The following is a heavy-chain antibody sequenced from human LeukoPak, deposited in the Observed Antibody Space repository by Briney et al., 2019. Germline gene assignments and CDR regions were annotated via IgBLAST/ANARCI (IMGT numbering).Heavy chain of an antibody. CDR3: VTDFSRGIQLWLHFDY. J-gene: IGHJ4*02. Sequence: PGGPLRLFCSASGFTFSNHAMHWVRQAPGNGLQFLSAISSNGASTHYADSVKGRLTISRENSENTLYLQMSSLIAEDTAVYYCVTDFSRGIQLWLHFDYWGQGTLVTVSS. V-gene: IGHV3-64D*09. CDR1: GFTFSNHA. D-gene: IGHD5-18*01. CDR2: ISSNGAST.